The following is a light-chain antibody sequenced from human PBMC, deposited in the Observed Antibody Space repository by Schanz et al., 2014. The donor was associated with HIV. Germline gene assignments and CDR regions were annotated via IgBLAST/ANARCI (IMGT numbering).Light chain of an antibody. CDR2: GVS. CDR3: QQYGSSPLA. Sequence: EIVMTQSPATLYVSPGERASLSCRASQSVSTNLAWYQQKPGQAPRLLIYGVSTRATGIPARFSGSGSGTEFTLTISSLQSEDFAVYYCQQYGSSPLAFGQGTKVEIK. CDR1: QSVSTN. V-gene: IGKV3-15*01. J-gene: IGKJ1*01.